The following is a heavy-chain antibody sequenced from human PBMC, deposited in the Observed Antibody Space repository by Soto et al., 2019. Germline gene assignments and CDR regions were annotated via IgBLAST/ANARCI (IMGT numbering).Heavy chain of an antibody. D-gene: IGHD5-18*01. CDR1: GYTFTSYG. V-gene: IGHV1-18*04. CDR3: ARDQVAKWAPGSAMVNYYYGMDA. Sequence: AAVKVSCKASGYTFTSYGISWVRQAPGQGREWMGWISVDDGDTNYAQNFQGRVTMSTDTSTSTAYMEMRSLRSDDTAVYYCARDQVAKWAPGSAMVNYYYGMDAWGQGTTVTVSS. CDR2: ISVDDGDT. J-gene: IGHJ6*02.